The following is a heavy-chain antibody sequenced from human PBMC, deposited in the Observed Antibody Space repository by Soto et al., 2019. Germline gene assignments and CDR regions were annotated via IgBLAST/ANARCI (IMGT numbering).Heavy chain of an antibody. CDR2: VYYSGST. Sequence: SETLWLPCTLSVSCFNSGSYYWSWIRHRPGQRLEWIGYVYYSGSTNYNPSLKRRVTISVDTPNNQFSLKLSSVTAADTAVYYCARDRVNIVVVPAAPPSLYYYYGMGVWGQGTTVTSP. D-gene: IGHD2-2*01. CDR1: VSCFNSGSYY. J-gene: IGHJ6*02. CDR3: ARDRVNIVVVPAAPPSLYYYYGMGV. V-gene: IGHV4-61*01.